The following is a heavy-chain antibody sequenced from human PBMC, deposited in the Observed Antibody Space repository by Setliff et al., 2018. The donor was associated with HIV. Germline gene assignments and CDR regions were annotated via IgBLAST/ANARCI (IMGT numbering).Heavy chain of an antibody. J-gene: IGHJ6*02. CDR1: GGSISSSSYY. Sequence: SETLSLTCTVSGGSISSSSYYWGWIRQPPGKGLEWIGSIYYSGSTYYNPSLKSRVTISVDTSKNQSSLKLSSVTAADTAVYYCARDLYSSGWYGLYYYGMDVWGQGTTVTV. V-gene: IGHV4-39*07. CDR2: IYYSGST. CDR3: ARDLYSSGWYGLYYYGMDV. D-gene: IGHD6-19*01.